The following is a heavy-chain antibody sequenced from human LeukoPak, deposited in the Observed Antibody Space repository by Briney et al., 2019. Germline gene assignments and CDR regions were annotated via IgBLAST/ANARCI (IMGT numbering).Heavy chain of an antibody. V-gene: IGHV1-8*03. CDR3: ARGLSRYYGSGSYYLPYDY. J-gene: IGHJ4*02. CDR2: MNPNSGNT. CDR1: GYTFTGYY. D-gene: IGHD3-10*01. Sequence: GASVKVSCKASGYTFTGYYMHWVRQATGQGLEWMGWMNPNSGNTGYAQKFQGRVTITRNTSISTAYMELSSLRSEDTAVYYCARGLSRYYGSGSYYLPYDYWGQGTLVTVSS.